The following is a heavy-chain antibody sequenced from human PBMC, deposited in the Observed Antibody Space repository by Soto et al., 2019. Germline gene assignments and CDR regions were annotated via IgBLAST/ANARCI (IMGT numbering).Heavy chain of an antibody. V-gene: IGHV4-59*08. CDR1: GGSINNYY. D-gene: IGHD4-17*01. CDR3: ARQTPGTYGGYLDS. CDR2: IHYSGST. J-gene: IGHJ4*02. Sequence: SETLSLTCSVSGGSINNYYWSWIRQPPGKGLEWIAYIHYSGSTKYNPSLQSRATISVDTSKNQLSLKLNPVTADDTAVYFCARQTPGTYGGYLDSWGQGTLVTVSS.